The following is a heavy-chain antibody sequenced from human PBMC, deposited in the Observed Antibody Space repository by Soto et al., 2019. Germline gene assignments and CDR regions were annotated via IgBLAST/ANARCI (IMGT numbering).Heavy chain of an antibody. Sequence: QVQLVQSGAEVKKPGASVKVSCKASGYTFTSYGSSWVRQAPGQGLEWMGWISAYNGNTNYAQKLQGRGTMTTDTSTSTGYMELGSLRSDDTAVYYWASDDCSSSSGYKVYWGQGTLVTVSS. CDR2: ISAYNGNT. D-gene: IGHD2-2*02. J-gene: IGHJ4*02. V-gene: IGHV1-18*01. CDR1: GYTFTSYG. CDR3: ASDDCSSSSGYKVY.